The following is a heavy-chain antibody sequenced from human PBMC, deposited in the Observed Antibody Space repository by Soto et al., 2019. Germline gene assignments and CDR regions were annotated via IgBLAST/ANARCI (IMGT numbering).Heavy chain of an antibody. CDR3: ATKQLVPPYDWFDP. CDR1: GYTLTELS. V-gene: IGHV1-24*01. Sequence: ASVKVSCKVSGYTLTELSMHWVRQAPGKGLGWMGGFDPEDGETIYAQKFQGRVTMTEDTSTDTAYMELSSLRSEDTAVYYCATKQLVPPYDWFDPWGQGTLVTVSS. D-gene: IGHD6-13*01. CDR2: FDPEDGET. J-gene: IGHJ5*02.